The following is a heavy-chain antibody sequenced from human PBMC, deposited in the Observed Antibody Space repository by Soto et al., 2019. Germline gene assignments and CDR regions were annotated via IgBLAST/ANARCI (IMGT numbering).Heavy chain of an antibody. J-gene: IGHJ4*02. D-gene: IGHD1-26*01. Sequence: QVQLVQSGAEVKKPASSVKVSCKASGGTFSSYSINWGRQAPGQGLEWMGEIIPIFGTASYAQKFQGRVTITADEFTSTAYMELSSLRSEDTAVYYCARNGGRHSGGIDYWGQGNLVTVS. CDR2: IIPIFGTA. CDR3: ARNGGRHSGGIDY. CDR1: GGTFSSYS. V-gene: IGHV1-69*01.